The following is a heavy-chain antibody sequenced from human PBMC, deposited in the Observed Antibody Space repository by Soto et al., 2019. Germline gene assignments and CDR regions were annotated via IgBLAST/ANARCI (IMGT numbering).Heavy chain of an antibody. Sequence: ASVKVACKASGGTLSSDAISWVRQAPGQGLEWMGGIIPIFGTANYAQKFQGRVTITADKSTSTAYMELSSLRSEDTAVYYCARGTLDCGGDCNAFDIWGQGTMVTVSS. CDR2: IIPIFGTA. D-gene: IGHD2-21*02. CDR3: ARGTLDCGGDCNAFDI. CDR1: GGTLSSDA. V-gene: IGHV1-69*06. J-gene: IGHJ3*02.